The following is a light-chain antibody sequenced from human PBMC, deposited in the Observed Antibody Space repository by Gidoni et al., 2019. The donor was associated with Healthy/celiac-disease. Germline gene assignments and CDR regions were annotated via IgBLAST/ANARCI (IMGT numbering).Light chain of an antibody. CDR3: QQYDNLPFT. J-gene: IGKJ3*01. V-gene: IGKV1-33*01. Sequence: DIQMTHSPSSLSASVGDRVTITCQASQDISNYLNWYQQKPGKAPKLLIYDASNLETGVPSRFSGSGSGTDFTFNISSLQPEDIATYYCQQYDNLPFTFGPGTKVDIK. CDR1: QDISNY. CDR2: DAS.